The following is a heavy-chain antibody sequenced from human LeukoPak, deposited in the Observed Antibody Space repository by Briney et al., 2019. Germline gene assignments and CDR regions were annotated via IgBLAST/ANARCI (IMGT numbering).Heavy chain of an antibody. CDR3: ARITMIASFWFDP. CDR2: IYYSGST. V-gene: IGHV4-59*01. D-gene: IGHD3-22*01. J-gene: IGHJ5*02. CDR1: GGSISSYY. Sequence: SETLSLTCTVSGGSISSYYWSWIRQPPGKGLEWIGYIYYSGSTNYNPSLKSRVTISVDTSKNQFSLKLSSVTAADTAVHYCARITMIASFWFDPWGQGTLVTVSS.